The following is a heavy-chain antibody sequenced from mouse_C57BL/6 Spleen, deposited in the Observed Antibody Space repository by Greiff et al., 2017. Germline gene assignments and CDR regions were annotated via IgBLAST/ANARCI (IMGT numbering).Heavy chain of an antibody. CDR1: GYTFTSYW. J-gene: IGHJ1*03. CDR2: IYPGSGST. V-gene: IGHV1-55*01. Sequence: QVQLQQPGAELVKPGASVKMSCKASGYTFTSYWITWVKQRPGQGLEWIGDIYPGSGSTNYNEKFKSKATLTVDPSSSTAYMQLSSLTSEDSAVYVLASGHSHDYCSSYRDFGVWGTGTTVTVSA. CDR3: ASGHSHDYCSSYRDFGV. D-gene: IGHD1-1*01.